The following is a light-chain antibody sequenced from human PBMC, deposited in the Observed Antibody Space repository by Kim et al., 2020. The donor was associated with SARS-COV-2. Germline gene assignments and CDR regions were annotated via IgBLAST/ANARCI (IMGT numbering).Light chain of an antibody. CDR1: SSNIGSKT. Sequence: GQGVTISCSGSSSNIGSKTVTWYQLLPGTAPKLLIYNNNQRPSGVPDRFSGSKSGTSASLAISGLQSEDEADYYCAAWDDRLNEGVFGGGTQLTVL. V-gene: IGLV1-44*01. CDR3: AAWDDRLNEGV. CDR2: NNN. J-gene: IGLJ2*01.